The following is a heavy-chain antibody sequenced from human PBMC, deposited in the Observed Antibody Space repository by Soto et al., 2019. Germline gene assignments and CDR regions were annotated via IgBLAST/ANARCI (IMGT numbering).Heavy chain of an antibody. D-gene: IGHD3-16*01. Sequence: QVQLVESGGGVVQPGRSLRLSCAASGFTFSSYGMHWVRQAPGKGLEWVAVISYDGSNKYYADSVKGRFTISRDNSKNTLYLQMTSLRAEDTAVYYCAKEGITFGGVIPYGMDVWGQGTTVTVSS. CDR3: AKEGITFGGVIPYGMDV. CDR1: GFTFSSYG. J-gene: IGHJ6*02. CDR2: ISYDGSNK. V-gene: IGHV3-30*18.